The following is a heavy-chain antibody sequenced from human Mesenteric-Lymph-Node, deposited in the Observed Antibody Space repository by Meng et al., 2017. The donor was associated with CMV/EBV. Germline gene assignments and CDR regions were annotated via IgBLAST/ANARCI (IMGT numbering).Heavy chain of an antibody. D-gene: IGHD2-2*01. V-gene: IGHV7-4-1*02. CDR1: GYTFTDYP. CDR3: ARDLSSTWSPFQH. J-gene: IGHJ1*01. CDR2: INTNAGNP. Sequence: ASGYTFTDYPMNWVRQAPGQGLEWVGWINTNAGNPTYAQDFTGRFVFSLDTSVSTAYLQISSLKAEDTAVYYCARDLSSTWSPFQHWGQGTLVTVSS.